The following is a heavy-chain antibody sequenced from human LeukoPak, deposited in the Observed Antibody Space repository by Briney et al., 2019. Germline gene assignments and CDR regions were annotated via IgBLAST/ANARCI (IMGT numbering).Heavy chain of an antibody. Sequence: GGSLRLSCAASGFTFSSYWMSWVRQAPGKGLEWVANIKQDGSEKYYVDSVKGRFTISRDDAKNSLYLQMNSLRAEDTAVYYCARYRRDGYNCYFDYWGQGTLVTVSS. CDR2: IKQDGSEK. D-gene: IGHD5-24*01. V-gene: IGHV3-7*01. CDR1: GFTFSSYW. J-gene: IGHJ4*02. CDR3: ARYRRDGYNCYFDY.